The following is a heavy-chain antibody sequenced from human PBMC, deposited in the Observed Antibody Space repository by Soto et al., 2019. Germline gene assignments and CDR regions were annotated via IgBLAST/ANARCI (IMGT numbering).Heavy chain of an antibody. CDR3: AKKWFDP. V-gene: IGHV3-30*18. CDR2: ISSDGGNK. J-gene: IGHJ5*02. Sequence: GGSLRLSCAASGFTFSSYAMHWVRQAPGKGLEWVAVISSDGGNKYYGDSVKGRFTISRDNSKNTVYLQMNSLRAEDTAVYYCAKKWFDPWGQGTLVTVPS. CDR1: GFTFSSYA.